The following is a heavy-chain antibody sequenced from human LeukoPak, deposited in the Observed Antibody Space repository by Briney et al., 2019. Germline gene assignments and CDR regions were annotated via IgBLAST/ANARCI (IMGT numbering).Heavy chain of an antibody. J-gene: IGHJ4*02. D-gene: IGHD2-2*01. Sequence: GRSLRLSCAASGFTFSSYGMHWVRQAPGKGLEWVAVIWYDGSNKYYADSVKGRFTISRDNSKNTLYLQMNSLRAEDTAVYYCARGDIVVVPAAMLIDYWGQGTLVTVSS. CDR1: GFTFSSYG. V-gene: IGHV3-33*01. CDR3: ARGDIVVVPAAMLIDY. CDR2: IWYDGSNK.